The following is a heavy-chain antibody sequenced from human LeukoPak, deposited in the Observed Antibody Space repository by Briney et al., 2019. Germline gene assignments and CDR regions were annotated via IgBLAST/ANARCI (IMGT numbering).Heavy chain of an antibody. Sequence: SETLSLTCTVSGYSISSGYFWGWIRQPPGKGLEWIGSIYYSGSTYYNPSLKSRVTISVDTSKNQFSLKLSSVTAADTAVYYCARGRRTYFDYWGQGTLVTVSS. CDR1: GYSISSGYF. CDR2: IYYSGST. V-gene: IGHV4-38-2*02. CDR3: ARGRRTYFDY. D-gene: IGHD1-1*01. J-gene: IGHJ4*02.